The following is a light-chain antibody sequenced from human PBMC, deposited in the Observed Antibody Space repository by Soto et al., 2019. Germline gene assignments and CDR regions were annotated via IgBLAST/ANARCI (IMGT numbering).Light chain of an antibody. Sequence: EIVLTQSPGTLSLSPGERATLSCRASQSVSSTYLAWYQQRPGQAPRLLIYGASSSATGIPDRFSGSGSATDFTLAITRLEPEDFAVYYCQHYGSSTRTFGQGTRVDI. CDR1: QSVSSTY. CDR2: GAS. J-gene: IGKJ1*01. V-gene: IGKV3-20*01. CDR3: QHYGSSTRT.